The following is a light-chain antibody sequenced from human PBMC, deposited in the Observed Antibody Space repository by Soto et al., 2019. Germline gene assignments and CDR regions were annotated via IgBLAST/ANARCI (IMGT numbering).Light chain of an antibody. J-gene: IGKJ4*01. CDR3: MQRMKFPLT. CDR2: MLS. CDR1: QSLFDRDDDKTY. Sequence: IVLNQAPLSLPVIPGEAASISCSSSQSLFDRDDDKTYLDWYLQRPGQSPQLLIYMLSHRASGVPDRFSGSGSDTDFTLKISRVEPEDVGVYYCMQRMKFPLTCGGGTKVEIK. V-gene: IGKV2-40*01.